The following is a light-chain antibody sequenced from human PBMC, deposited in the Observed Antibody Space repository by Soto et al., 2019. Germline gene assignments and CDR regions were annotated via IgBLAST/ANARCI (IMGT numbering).Light chain of an antibody. Sequence: VLTQSPGTLSLSPGGRGTLSCRASQTVRNNYLAWYQQKPGQAPRLLIYDASSRATGIPDRFSGGGSGTDFTLTISSLQPDDIATYYCQKYNSAPLTFGGGTKVDIK. CDR3: QKYNSAPLT. CDR2: DAS. CDR1: QTVRNNY. J-gene: IGKJ4*01. V-gene: IGKV3-20*01.